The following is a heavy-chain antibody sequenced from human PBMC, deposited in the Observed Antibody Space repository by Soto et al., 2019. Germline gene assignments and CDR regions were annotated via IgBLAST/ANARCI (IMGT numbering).Heavy chain of an antibody. CDR3: ATDLGSGRIP. CDR1: GYSFTDSH. J-gene: IGHJ5*02. Sequence: ASVKVSFKTSGYSFTDSHPHWLRQAPGQGLEWMGWIAPSSGGTKFARKFQGRLTMTRDTSISTAYMELSSLGSDDTAVYFCATDLGSGRIPWGQGTLVTVSS. D-gene: IGHD6-25*01. V-gene: IGHV1-2*02. CDR2: IAPSSGGT.